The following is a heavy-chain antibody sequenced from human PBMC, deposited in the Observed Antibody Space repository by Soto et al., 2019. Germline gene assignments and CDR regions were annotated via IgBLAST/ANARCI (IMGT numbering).Heavy chain of an antibody. V-gene: IGHV1-18*01. J-gene: IGHJ6*02. Sequence: QGHRVQSGLEVRKPGASVRLSCKASGYTFTSHGISGVLQAPGQGLEWVGWISPFSGRRDIGDIFQGRVSMSTDTGSAYLEVRVLSFDETVIYFCGRCIQPSVRSATDVWGQGTTVIVS. CDR3: GRCIQPSVRSATDV. CDR1: GYTFTSHG. CDR2: ISPFSGRR. D-gene: IGHD1-1*01.